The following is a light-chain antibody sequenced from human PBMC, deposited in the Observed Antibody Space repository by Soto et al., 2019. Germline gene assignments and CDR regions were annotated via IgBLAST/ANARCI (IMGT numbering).Light chain of an antibody. J-gene: IGKJ5*01. CDR3: QQSYSTLSIT. Sequence: DIQMTQSPSSLSASVGDRVTITCRASESIARHLNWYQQKPGKAPKLLIYAALSLQNGVPSRFRGGGSGTDFTFNLRNLQPEGVATYYCQQSYSTLSITFGQGTRLEIK. V-gene: IGKV1-39*01. CDR1: ESIARH. CDR2: AAL.